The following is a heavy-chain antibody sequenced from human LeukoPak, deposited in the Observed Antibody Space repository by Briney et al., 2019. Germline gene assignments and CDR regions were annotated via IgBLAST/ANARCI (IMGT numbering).Heavy chain of an antibody. CDR1: GFTFSSYS. CDR3: ARHLKGSEGRWLPQLGAWFDP. V-gene: IGHV3-48*01. Sequence: PGGSLRLSCAASGFTFSSYSMNWVRQAPGKGLEWVSYISSSSSTIYYADSVKGRFTISRDNAKNSLYLQMNSLRAEDTAVYYCARHLKGSEGRWLPQLGAWFDPWGQGTLVTVSS. J-gene: IGHJ5*02. CDR2: ISSSSSTI. D-gene: IGHD5-24*01.